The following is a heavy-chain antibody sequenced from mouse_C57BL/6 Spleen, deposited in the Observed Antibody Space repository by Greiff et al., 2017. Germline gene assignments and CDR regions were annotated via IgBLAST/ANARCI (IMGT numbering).Heavy chain of an antibody. CDR3: AGWGEFAY. J-gene: IGHJ3*01. CDR1: GYTFTSYW. V-gene: IGHV1-52*01. Sequence: QVHVKQPVAELVRPGSSVKLSCKPSGYTFTSYWMHWVKQRPIQGLEWIGNIDPSDSETHYNQKFKDKATLTVDKSSSTAYMQLSSLTSEDSAVYYCAGWGEFAYWRQGDLVTVSA. CDR2: IDPSDSET.